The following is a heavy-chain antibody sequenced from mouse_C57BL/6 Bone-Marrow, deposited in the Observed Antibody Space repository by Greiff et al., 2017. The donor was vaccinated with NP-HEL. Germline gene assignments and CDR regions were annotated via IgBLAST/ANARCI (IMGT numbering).Heavy chain of an antibody. D-gene: IGHD1-1*01. CDR1: GFSLSTFGMG. Sequence: QVTLKESGPGILQPSQTLSLTCSFSGFSLSTFGMGVGWIRQPSGKGLEWLAHIWWDDDKYYNPALKSRLTISKDTSKNQVFLKIANVDTADTATYYCARPSITTVVAVDAMDYWGQGTSVTVSS. CDR3: ARPSITTVVAVDAMDY. J-gene: IGHJ4*01. CDR2: IWWDDDK. V-gene: IGHV8-8*01.